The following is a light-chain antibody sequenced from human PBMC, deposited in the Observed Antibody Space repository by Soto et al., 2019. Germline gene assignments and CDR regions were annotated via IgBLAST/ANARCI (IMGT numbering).Light chain of an antibody. CDR2: KTS. Sequence: DIQMTQSPSSVSASVGDRVTITCRASQGISSWLAWFQQQPGKAPTLLIYKTSSLESGVPSRFSGGGSGTEFTLSISSLQPDDFATYYCQQYKTSPWTFGQGTKVE. V-gene: IGKV1-5*03. J-gene: IGKJ1*01. CDR3: QQYKTSPWT. CDR1: QGISSW.